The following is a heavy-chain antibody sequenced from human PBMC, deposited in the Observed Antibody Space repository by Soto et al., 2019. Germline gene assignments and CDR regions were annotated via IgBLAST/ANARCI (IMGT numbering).Heavy chain of an antibody. CDR1: GYTFTSYD. D-gene: IGHD3-16*01. V-gene: IGHV1-8*01. J-gene: IGHJ4*02. Sequence: ASVKVSCKASGYTFTSYDINWVRQATGQGLEWMGWMNPNSGNTGYAQKFQGRVTMTTDTSTSTAYMELRSLRSDDTAVYYCARDWFGVDYWGQGTLVTVSS. CDR3: ARDWFGVDY. CDR2: MNPNSGNT.